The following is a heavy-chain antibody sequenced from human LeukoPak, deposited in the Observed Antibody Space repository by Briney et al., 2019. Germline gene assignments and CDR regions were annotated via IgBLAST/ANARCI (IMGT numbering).Heavy chain of an antibody. D-gene: IGHD6-19*01. CDR2: ISSSSSYI. V-gene: IGHV3-21*04. Sequence: NSGGSLRLSCAASGFTVSSNYMSWVRQAPGKGLEWVSSISSSSSYIYYADSVKGRFTISRDNAKNSLYLQMNSLRAEDTAVYYCAKDNPRAVAGTWFDPWGQGTLVTVSS. CDR3: AKDNPRAVAGTWFDP. J-gene: IGHJ5*02. CDR1: GFTVSSNY.